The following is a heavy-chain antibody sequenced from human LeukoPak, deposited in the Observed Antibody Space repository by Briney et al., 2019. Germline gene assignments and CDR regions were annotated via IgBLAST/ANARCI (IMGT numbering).Heavy chain of an antibody. J-gene: IGHJ5*02. CDR2: ISGSGGST. Sequence: GGSLRLSCAASGFTFSSYAMSWVRQAPGKGLEWVSAISGSGGSTYYADSVKGRITISRDNSKNTLYLQMNSLRAEDTAVYYCAALSYGSGNNWFDPWGQGTLVTVSS. CDR3: AALSYGSGNNWFDP. D-gene: IGHD3-10*01. CDR1: GFTFSSYA. V-gene: IGHV3-23*01.